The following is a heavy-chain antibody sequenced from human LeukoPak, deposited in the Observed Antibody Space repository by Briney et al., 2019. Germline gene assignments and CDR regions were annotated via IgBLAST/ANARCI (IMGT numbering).Heavy chain of an antibody. CDR3: GRQYASSSAWFDP. V-gene: IGHV1-18*01. J-gene: IGHJ5*02. CDR1: GGTFSSYA. CDR2: INAHNGNT. Sequence: ASVKVSCKASGGTFSSYAISRARQAPGQGLEWMGWINAHNGNTNYAQKLQGRVTMTTDTSTSTAYMELRSLRSDDTAVYYCGRQYASSSAWFDPWGQGTLVTVSS. D-gene: IGHD6-6*01.